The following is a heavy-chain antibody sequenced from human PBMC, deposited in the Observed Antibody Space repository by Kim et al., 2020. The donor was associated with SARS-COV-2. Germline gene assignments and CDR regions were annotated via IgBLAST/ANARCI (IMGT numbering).Heavy chain of an antibody. V-gene: IGHV3-33*01. CDR3: ASHDCSGGSCYSFDY. CDR2: IWYDGSNK. J-gene: IGHJ4*02. CDR1: GFTFSSYG. Sequence: GGSLRLSCAASGFTFSSYGMHWVRQAPGKGLEWVAVIWYDGSNKYYADSVKGRFTISRDNSKNTLYLQMNSLRAEDTAVYYCASHDCSGGSCYSFDYWGQGTLVTVSS. D-gene: IGHD2-15*01.